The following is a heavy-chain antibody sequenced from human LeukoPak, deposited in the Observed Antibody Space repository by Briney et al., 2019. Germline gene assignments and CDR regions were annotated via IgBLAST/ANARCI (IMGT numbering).Heavy chain of an antibody. CDR1: GGSFSGYY. CDR3: ARHLLKDIVVVPAAHTGGLDY. CDR2: INHSGST. D-gene: IGHD2-2*01. J-gene: IGHJ4*02. Sequence: SETLSLTCAVYGGSFSGYYWSWIRQPPGKGLEWIGEINHSGSTDYNPSLKSRVTISVDTSKNQFSLKLSSVTAADTAVYYCARHLLKDIVVVPAAHTGGLDYWGQGTLVTVSS. V-gene: IGHV4-34*01.